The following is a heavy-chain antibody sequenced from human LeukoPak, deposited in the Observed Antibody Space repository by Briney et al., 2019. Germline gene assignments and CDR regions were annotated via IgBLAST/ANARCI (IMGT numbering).Heavy chain of an antibody. Sequence: ASVKVSCTASGYTFTSYGISWVRQAPGQGLEWMGRINPNSGDTKYAQKFQGRVTMTSDTSISTAYMELSRMTSDDTAVYYCARENGLDYWGQGTLVTVSS. CDR3: ARENGLDY. J-gene: IGHJ4*02. D-gene: IGHD1-1*01. V-gene: IGHV1-2*06. CDR1: GYTFTSYG. CDR2: INPNSGDT.